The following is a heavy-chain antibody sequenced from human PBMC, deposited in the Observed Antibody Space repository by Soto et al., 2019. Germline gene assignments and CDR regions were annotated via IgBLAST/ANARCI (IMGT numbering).Heavy chain of an antibody. CDR1: GASINNFAYY. J-gene: IGHJ5*01. CDR2: VYYNENT. D-gene: IGHD3-10*01. Sequence: SETLSLTCSVSGASINNFAYYWGWIRQPPGKGLGWIGTVYYNENTYYNRSLKRRVAISGDTAKNQFSLNLMSVTAADTAIYFCARRERYYGSPGWFDPWGQGNLVTVSS. V-gene: IGHV4-39*01. CDR3: ARRERYYGSPGWFDP.